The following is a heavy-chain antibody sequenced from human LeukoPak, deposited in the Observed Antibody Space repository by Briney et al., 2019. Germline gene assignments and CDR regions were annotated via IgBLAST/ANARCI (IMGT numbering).Heavy chain of an antibody. Sequence: GASVKVSCKASGYTFTSYDINWVRQATGQGLEWMGWMNPNSGNTGYAQKFQGRVTMTRDMSTSTVYMELSSLRSEDTAVYYCARGKSGWLYYFDYWGQGTLVTVSS. V-gene: IGHV1-8*01. CDR1: GYTFTSYD. CDR2: MNPNSGNT. D-gene: IGHD6-19*01. J-gene: IGHJ4*02. CDR3: ARGKSGWLYYFDY.